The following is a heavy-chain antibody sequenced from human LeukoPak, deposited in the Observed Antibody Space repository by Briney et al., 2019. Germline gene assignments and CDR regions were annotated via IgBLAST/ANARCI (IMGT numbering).Heavy chain of an antibody. CDR2: ISSSSKYI. V-gene: IGHV3-21*01. CDR1: GFTFSSYS. Sequence: GGSLRLSCAASGFTFSSYSMNWVRQAPGKGLEWVSSISSSSKYIYYADSVKGRFTISRDNAKNSLYLQMNSLRAEDTAVYYCAREPFWSGYYSNLHFDYWGQGTLVTVSS. D-gene: IGHD3-3*01. J-gene: IGHJ4*02. CDR3: AREPFWSGYYSNLHFDY.